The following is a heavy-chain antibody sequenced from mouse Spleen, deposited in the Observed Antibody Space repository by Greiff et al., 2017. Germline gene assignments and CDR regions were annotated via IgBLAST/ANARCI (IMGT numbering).Heavy chain of an antibody. CDR1: GYTFTNHY. J-gene: IGHJ1*01. D-gene: IGHD1-1*01. CDR3: ARSYGSDYWSFDV. Sequence: QVQLQQPGTELVKPGASVHLSCKTSGYTFTNHYIHWVKQRPGQGLEWIGFIHPNVGTTTYNEKFKITATLTVDKSSSTAYMQLSSLTSEDSAVYYCARSYGSDYWSFDVWGAGTTVTVSS. V-gene: IGHV1-64*01. CDR2: IHPNVGTT.